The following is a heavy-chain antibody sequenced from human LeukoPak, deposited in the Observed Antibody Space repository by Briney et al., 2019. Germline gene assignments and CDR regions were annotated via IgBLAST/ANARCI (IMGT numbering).Heavy chain of an antibody. D-gene: IGHD3-10*01. CDR2: ISGSASGH. CDR3: ANHRSAFEF. Sequence: GGSLRLSCAASGLTFSTFGMSWIRQSPGKGLEWVSAISGSASGHIPNYADSVKGRFTISRGNYKNTLYLQMNSLRVEDTAVYYCANHRSAFEFWGQGTLVTVSS. CDR1: GLTFSTFG. J-gene: IGHJ4*02. V-gene: IGHV3-23*01.